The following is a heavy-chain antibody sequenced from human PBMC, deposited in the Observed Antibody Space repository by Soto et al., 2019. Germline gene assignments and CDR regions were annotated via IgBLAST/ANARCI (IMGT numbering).Heavy chain of an antibody. Sequence: GGSLRLSCAASGFTFSSYAMHWVRQAPGKGLEWVAVISYDGSNKYYADSVKGRFTISRDNSKNTLYLQMNSLRAEDTAVYYCASSTRDVYYYYYGMDDWGQGTTVTVSS. J-gene: IGHJ6*02. V-gene: IGHV3-30-3*01. CDR1: GFTFSSYA. CDR2: ISYDGSNK. D-gene: IGHD2-2*01. CDR3: ASSTRDVYYYYYGMDD.